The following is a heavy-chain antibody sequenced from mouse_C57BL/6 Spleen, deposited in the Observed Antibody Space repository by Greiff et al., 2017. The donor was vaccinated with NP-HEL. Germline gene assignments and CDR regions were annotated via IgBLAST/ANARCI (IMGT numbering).Heavy chain of an antibody. V-gene: IGHV1-18*01. D-gene: IGHD2-4*01. CDR1: GYTFTDYN. CDR3: ARLGDSYYDPYAMDY. J-gene: IGHJ4*01. CDR2: INPNNGGT. Sequence: VHVKQSGPELVKPGASVKIPCKASGYTFTDYNMDWVKQSHGKSLEWIGDINPNNGGTIYNQKFKGKATLTVDKSSSTAYMELRSLTSEDTAVYYCARLGDSYYDPYAMDYWGQGTSVTVSS.